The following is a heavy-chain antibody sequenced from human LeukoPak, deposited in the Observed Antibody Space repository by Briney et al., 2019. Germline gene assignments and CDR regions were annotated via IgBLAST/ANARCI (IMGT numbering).Heavy chain of an antibody. Sequence: GGSLRLSCAASGFTFDDYAMHWVRQAPGKGLEWVSGICWNSGSIGYADSVKGRFTISRDNAKNSPYLQMDSLRAEETALYYCAKDFVIAAAGPIDYWGQETLVTVS. D-gene: IGHD6-13*01. CDR3: AKDFVIAAAGPIDY. V-gene: IGHV3-9*01. J-gene: IGHJ4*02. CDR1: GFTFDDYA. CDR2: ICWNSGSI.